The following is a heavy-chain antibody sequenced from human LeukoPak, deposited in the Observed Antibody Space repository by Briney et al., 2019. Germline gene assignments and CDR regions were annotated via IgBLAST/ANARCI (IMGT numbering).Heavy chain of an antibody. D-gene: IGHD4-17*01. J-gene: IGHJ5*02. CDR2: ISYDGTNK. CDR3: ARDLGSDYGGENWFDP. Sequence: GGSLRLSCAASGFIFSNYAMSWVRQAPGKGLEWVALISYDGTNKYYADSVKGRFTISRDNSKNTLYLQMNSLRTEDTAVYYCARDLGSDYGGENWFDPWGQGTLVTVSS. V-gene: IGHV3-30-3*01. CDR1: GFIFSNYA.